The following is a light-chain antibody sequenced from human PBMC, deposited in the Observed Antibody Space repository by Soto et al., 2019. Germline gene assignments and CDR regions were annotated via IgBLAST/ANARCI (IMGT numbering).Light chain of an antibody. Sequence: DIQMTQSPSTLSASVGDRVTITCRASQSISDWLAWFQQKPGKAPKVLIYDASTLESGVPSRFSCSGSGTEFTLTISSLQPEDSATYYCQKHNSAPWTFGPGTRVEIK. CDR3: QKHNSAPWT. V-gene: IGKV1-5*01. CDR2: DAS. J-gene: IGKJ1*01. CDR1: QSISDW.